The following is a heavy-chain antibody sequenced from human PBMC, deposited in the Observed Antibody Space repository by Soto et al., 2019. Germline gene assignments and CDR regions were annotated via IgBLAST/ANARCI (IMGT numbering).Heavy chain of an antibody. V-gene: IGHV3-23*01. CDR3: AKLGRYCSGGSCYSDGMDV. D-gene: IGHD2-15*01. CDR1: GFTFSSYA. Sequence: GGSLRLSCAASGFTFSSYAMSWVRQAPGKGLEWVSAISGSGGSTYYADSVKGRFTISRDNSKNTLYLQMNSLRAEDTAVYYCAKLGRYCSGGSCYSDGMDVWGQGTTVTVYS. J-gene: IGHJ6*02. CDR2: ISGSGGST.